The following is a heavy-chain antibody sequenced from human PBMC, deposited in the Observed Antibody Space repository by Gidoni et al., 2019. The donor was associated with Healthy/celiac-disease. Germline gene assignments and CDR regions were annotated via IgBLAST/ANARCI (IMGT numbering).Heavy chain of an antibody. V-gene: IGHV3-23*01. D-gene: IGHD6-19*01. J-gene: IGHJ6*02. Sequence: EVQLLESGGGLVQPGGSLRLSCAASGFTFSSYAMSWVRQAPGKGLAWVSAISGSGGSTYYAASLRGRFTISSDNSKNTLYLQMNSLKAEDTAVYYCAKGGGYSSGWYYYYGMDVWGQGTTVTVSS. CDR1: GFTFSSYA. CDR3: AKGGGYSSGWYYYYGMDV. CDR2: ISGSGGST.